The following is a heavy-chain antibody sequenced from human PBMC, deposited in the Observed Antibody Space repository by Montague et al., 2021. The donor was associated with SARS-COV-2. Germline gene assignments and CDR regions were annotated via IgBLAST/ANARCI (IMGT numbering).Heavy chain of an antibody. Sequence: PALVKPTQTLTLTCTFSGFSLSTSGMYVSWIRQPPGKALEWLARIDWDDDKYYSTPLKTRLTISKDTSKNQVVLTMTNMDPVDTATYYCARMTVTTALDYWGQGTLVTVSS. J-gene: IGHJ4*02. CDR1: GFSLSTSGMY. V-gene: IGHV2-70*11. CDR2: IDWDDDK. CDR3: ARMTVTTALDY. D-gene: IGHD4-17*01.